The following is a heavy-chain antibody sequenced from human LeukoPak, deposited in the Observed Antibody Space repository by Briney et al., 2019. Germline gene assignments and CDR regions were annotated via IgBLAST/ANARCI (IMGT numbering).Heavy chain of an antibody. J-gene: IGHJ5*01. CDR3: VRHDGRGGATMGAFDS. CDR2: IYYGQTT. V-gene: IGHV4-39*01. Sequence: SETLSLTCTVSGVSISSSSYYWGWIRQPPGKGLGWIGSIYYGQTTYYNPSLNSRVTISVVTSKDQFTLQLNSVTAADTAVYYCVRHDGRGGATMGAFDSWGQGSLVTVSS. D-gene: IGHD4/OR15-4a*01. CDR1: GVSISSSSYY.